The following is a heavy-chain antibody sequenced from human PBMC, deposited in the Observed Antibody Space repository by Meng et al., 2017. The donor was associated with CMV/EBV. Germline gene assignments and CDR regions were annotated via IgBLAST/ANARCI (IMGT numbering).Heavy chain of an antibody. D-gene: IGHD2-2*01. J-gene: IGHJ6*02. CDR2: IIPIFGTA. Sequence: SVKVSCKASGYTFTSYGISWVRQAPGQGLEWMGWIIPIFGTANYAQKFQGRVTITTDESTSTAYMELSSLRSEDTAVYYCATKDIVVVPAVLEYGMDVWGQGTTVTVSS. V-gene: IGHV1-69*05. CDR1: GYTFTSYG. CDR3: ATKDIVVVPAVLEYGMDV.